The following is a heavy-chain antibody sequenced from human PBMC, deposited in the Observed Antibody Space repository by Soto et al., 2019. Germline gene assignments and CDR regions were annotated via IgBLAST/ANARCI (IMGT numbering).Heavy chain of an antibody. Sequence: ASVKVSCKVSGYTLTELSMHWVRQAPGKGLEWMGGFDPEDGETIYAQKFQGRVTMTEDTSTDTAYMELSSLRSEDTAVYYCATAPKINYYDSSGFVDYWGQGTLVTVS. CDR2: FDPEDGET. V-gene: IGHV1-24*01. J-gene: IGHJ4*02. CDR1: GYTLTELS. CDR3: ATAPKINYYDSSGFVDY. D-gene: IGHD3-22*01.